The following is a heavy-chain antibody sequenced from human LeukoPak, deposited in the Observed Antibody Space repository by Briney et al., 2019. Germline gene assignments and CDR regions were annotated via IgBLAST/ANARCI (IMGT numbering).Heavy chain of an antibody. CDR2: ISSHGHST. Sequence: PGGSLRLSCSASGFAFNNYAMHWVRQAPGKGLEYVSAISSHGHSTYYTDSLKGRFTISRDNSKNTVYLQMSGLRAEDTAVYYCVKDEANDAFDIWGKGQWSPSLQ. CDR3: VKDEANDAFDI. V-gene: IGHV3-64D*09. CDR1: GFAFNNYA. J-gene: IGHJ3*02.